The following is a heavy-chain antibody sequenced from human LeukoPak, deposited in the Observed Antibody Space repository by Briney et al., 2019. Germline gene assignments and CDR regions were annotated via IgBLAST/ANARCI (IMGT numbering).Heavy chain of an antibody. Sequence: GGSLRLSCAASGFTFSSYAMHWVRQAPGKGLEWVAVISYDGSNKYYADSVKGRFTISRDNSKNTLYLQMNSLRAEDTAVYYCARDQMGGSGSYYNVRGYFDYWGQGTLVTVSS. CDR2: ISYDGSNK. CDR1: GFTFSSYA. CDR3: ARDQMGGSGSYYNVRGYFDY. V-gene: IGHV3-30-3*01. J-gene: IGHJ4*02. D-gene: IGHD3-10*01.